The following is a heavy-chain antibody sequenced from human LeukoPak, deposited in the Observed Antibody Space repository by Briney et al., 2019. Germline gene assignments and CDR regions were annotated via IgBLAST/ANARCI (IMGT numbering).Heavy chain of an antibody. D-gene: IGHD2-15*01. J-gene: IGHJ5*02. CDR1: GYSFTSYW. CDR2: IYPGDSDT. V-gene: IGHV5-51*01. CDR3: ARQGFGLSGGSFNWFDP. Sequence: GESLKISCKGSGYSFTSYWIGWVRQMPGKGLEWMGLIYPGDSDTRYSPSFQGQVTISADKSISTAYLQWSSLKASDTAMYYCARQGFGLSGGSFNWFDPWGQGTLVTVSS.